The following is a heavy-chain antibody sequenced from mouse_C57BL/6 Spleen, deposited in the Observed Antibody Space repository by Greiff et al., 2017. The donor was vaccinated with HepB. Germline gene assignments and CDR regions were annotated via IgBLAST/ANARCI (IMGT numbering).Heavy chain of an antibody. V-gene: IGHV5-9*01. CDR2: ISGGGGNT. D-gene: IGHD4-1*01. Sequence: EVKVVESGGGLVKPGGSLKLSCAASGFTFSSYTMSWVRQTPEKRLEWVATISGGGGNTYYPDSVKGRFAISRDNAKNTLYLQMSSLRSEDTALFYCAREGLELGPFAYWGQGTLVTVSA. J-gene: IGHJ3*01. CDR3: AREGLELGPFAY. CDR1: GFTFSSYT.